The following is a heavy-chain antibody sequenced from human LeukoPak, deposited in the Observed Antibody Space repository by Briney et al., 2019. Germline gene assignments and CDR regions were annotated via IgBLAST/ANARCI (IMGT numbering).Heavy chain of an antibody. J-gene: IGHJ5*02. CDR3: ARGSNWGWIWFDP. Sequence: ASVKVSCKASGYTFTVYYLHWVRQAPGQGLEWMGWINPNSGGTSFAQKFQGRVTMTRDTSISTAYMELSRLRSDDTAVYYCARGSNWGWIWFDPWGQGTLVTVSS. CDR1: GYTFTVYY. CDR2: INPNSGGT. D-gene: IGHD7-27*01. V-gene: IGHV1-2*02.